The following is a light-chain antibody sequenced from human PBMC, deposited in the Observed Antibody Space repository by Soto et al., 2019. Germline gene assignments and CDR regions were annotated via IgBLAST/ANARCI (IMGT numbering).Light chain of an antibody. Sequence: EIVLTQSPGTLSLSPGERATLSCKASQSVSSNFLAWYQRKPGQAPRLLIYGASYRATDIPYRFSGSGSGTEYTLPITRLEPDDCAVYYCQQYGTSPPTFGQGTKVEI. J-gene: IGKJ1*01. CDR3: QQYGTSPPT. V-gene: IGKV3-20*01. CDR2: GAS. CDR1: QSVSSNF.